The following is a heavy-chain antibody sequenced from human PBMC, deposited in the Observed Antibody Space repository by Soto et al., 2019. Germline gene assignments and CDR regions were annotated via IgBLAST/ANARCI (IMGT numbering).Heavy chain of an antibody. CDR1: GVTFDSYS. V-gene: IGHV3-21*01. D-gene: IGHD2-15*01. J-gene: IGHJ5*02. CDR2: ISGGSDYI. CDR3: VRDGNKFGNWFDP. Sequence: GGSLRLSCAASGVTFDSYSMNWVRQAPGKGLEWVSSISGGSDYIYYADSVRGRFTISRDNSQKSLYLQMNSLRDEDTAIYYCVRDGNKFGNWFDPWGQGTLVTVSS.